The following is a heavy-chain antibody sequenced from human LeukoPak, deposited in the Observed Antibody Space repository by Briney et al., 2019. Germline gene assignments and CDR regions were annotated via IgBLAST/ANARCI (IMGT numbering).Heavy chain of an antibody. V-gene: IGHV3-23*01. Sequence: GGSLRLSCAASGFTFSSYAMSWVRQAPGKGLEWVSAISGSGGSTYYADSVKGRFTISRDNSKNTLYLQMNSLRAEDTAVYYCAKSQGRQWLDLYYFDYWGQGTLVTVSS. CDR2: ISGSGGST. CDR3: AKSQGRQWLDLYYFDY. D-gene: IGHD6-19*01. CDR1: GFTFSSYA. J-gene: IGHJ4*02.